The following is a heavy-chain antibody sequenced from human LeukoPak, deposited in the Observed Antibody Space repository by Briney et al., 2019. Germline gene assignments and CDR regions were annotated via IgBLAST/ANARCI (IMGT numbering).Heavy chain of an antibody. Sequence: SETLSLTCAVYGGSFSGYYRSWIRQPPGKGLEWIGEINHSGSTNYNPSLKSRVTISVDTSKNQFSLKLSSVTAADTAVYYCARGAARWLQAHFDYWGQGTLVTVSS. V-gene: IGHV4-34*01. CDR1: GGSFSGYY. J-gene: IGHJ4*02. CDR2: INHSGST. CDR3: ARGAARWLQAHFDY. D-gene: IGHD5-24*01.